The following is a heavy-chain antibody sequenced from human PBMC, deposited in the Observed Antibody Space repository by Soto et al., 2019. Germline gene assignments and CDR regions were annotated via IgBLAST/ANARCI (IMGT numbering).Heavy chain of an antibody. CDR1: GYTFTSYG. D-gene: IGHD3-3*01. CDR2: ISIYNGNT. CDR3: VRADSSAPSGYHNWSDP. Sequence: ASVEVSCKASGYTFTSYGISWVRQAPGQGLEWMGWISIYNGNTKYAQKFQGRVTVTTDTSTSTAYMELRSLRYDDTAVYYCVRADSSAPSGYHNWSDPWGQGTQVTVSS. V-gene: IGHV1-18*01. J-gene: IGHJ5*02.